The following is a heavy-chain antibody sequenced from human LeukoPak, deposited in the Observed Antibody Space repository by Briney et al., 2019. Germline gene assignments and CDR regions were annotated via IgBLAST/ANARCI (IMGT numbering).Heavy chain of an antibody. D-gene: IGHD4-17*01. CDR3: ARHSYGDYVVYFDY. Sequence: SETLSLTCAVYGGSFSGYYWSWIRQPPGKGLDWMGEINNSESTNTNPSPKSRVTISVDTSKTQFSLKQSSVTAADTAVYYCARHSYGDYVVYFDYWGQGTLVTVSS. V-gene: IGHV4-34*01. J-gene: IGHJ4*02. CDR1: GGSFSGYY. CDR2: INNSEST.